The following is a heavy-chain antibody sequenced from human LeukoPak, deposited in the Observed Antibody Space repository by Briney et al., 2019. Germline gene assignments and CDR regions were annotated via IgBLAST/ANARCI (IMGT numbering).Heavy chain of an antibody. CDR1: GFTFSSSA. Sequence: GGSLRLSCAASGFTFSSSAMHWVRQAPGKGLEYVSGISSNGGSTDYANSVRGRFTVSRDNSKNTLYLQMGSLRAEDMAVYYCSRPYCSSTRCFANDYWGQGTLVTVSS. J-gene: IGHJ4*02. V-gene: IGHV3-64*01. CDR2: ISSNGGST. CDR3: SRPYCSSTRCFANDY. D-gene: IGHD2-2*01.